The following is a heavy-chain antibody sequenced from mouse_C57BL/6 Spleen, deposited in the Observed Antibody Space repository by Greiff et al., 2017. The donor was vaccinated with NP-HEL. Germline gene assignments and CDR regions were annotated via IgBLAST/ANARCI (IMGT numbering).Heavy chain of an antibody. J-gene: IGHJ2*01. D-gene: IGHD1-1*01. Sequence: VQLQQSGPELVKPGASVKISCKASGYAFSSSWMNWVKQRPGKGLEWIGRIYPGDGDTNYNGKFKGKATLTADKSSSTAYMQLSSLTSEDSAVYFCAREGVTTVVEYYFDYWGQSTTLTVSS. CDR1: GYAFSSSW. V-gene: IGHV1-82*01. CDR3: AREGVTTVVEYYFDY. CDR2: IYPGDGDT.